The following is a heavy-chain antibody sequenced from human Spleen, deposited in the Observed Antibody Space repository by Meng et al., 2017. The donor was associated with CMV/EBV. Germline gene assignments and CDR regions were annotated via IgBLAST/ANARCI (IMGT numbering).Heavy chain of an antibody. CDR2: IGIAGDT. CDR3: ARDRYGMDV. Sequence: GGSLRLSYAASGFTFSSYDMHWVRQGTGKGLEWVSGIGIAGDTHYTGSVKGRFTISRENDKNSLYLEMNSLRAGDTAVYYCARDRYGMDVWGQGTTVTVSS. V-gene: IGHV3-13*01. CDR1: GFTFSSYD. J-gene: IGHJ6*02.